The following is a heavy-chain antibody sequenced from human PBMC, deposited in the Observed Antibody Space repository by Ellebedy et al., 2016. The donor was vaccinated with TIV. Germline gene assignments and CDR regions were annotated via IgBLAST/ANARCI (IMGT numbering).Heavy chain of an antibody. V-gene: IGHV4-59*11. J-gene: IGHJ4*02. D-gene: IGHD2-8*01. CDR3: AKYYCPNGVCYHFDY. Sequence: SETLSLTCTVSGGSISGHFWSWIRQSPGKGLEWIGFIHYSGTTTYHPSLTSRVTMSVDTSKNQFSLRLSSVTAADTAVYFCAKYYCPNGVCYHFDYWGRGTLVTVSS. CDR2: IHYSGTT. CDR1: GGSISGHF.